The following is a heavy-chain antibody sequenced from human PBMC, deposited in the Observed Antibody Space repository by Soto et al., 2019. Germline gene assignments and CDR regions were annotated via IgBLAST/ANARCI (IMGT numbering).Heavy chain of an antibody. CDR3: ARDREPDGIWTFDS. Sequence: PGGSLRLSCAASGFTFSSYAMSWVRQAPGKGLEWVSAISGSGGSTDYADSVKGRFTISRDNSKNTLFLQMKSLRVEDTALYYCARDREPDGIWTFDSWGQGTPVTVSS. D-gene: IGHD3-9*01. V-gene: IGHV3-23*01. J-gene: IGHJ4*02. CDR2: ISGSGGST. CDR1: GFTFSSYA.